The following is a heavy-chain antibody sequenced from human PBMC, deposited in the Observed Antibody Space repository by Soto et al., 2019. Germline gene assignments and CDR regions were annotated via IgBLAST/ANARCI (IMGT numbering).Heavy chain of an antibody. CDR1: GFTFSSYA. D-gene: IGHD2-2*01. CDR3: AKDFLTSLVPDIVVVPAAMEFRHFDY. V-gene: IGHV3-23*01. Sequence: GGSLRLSCAASGFTFSSYAMSWVRQAPGKGLEWVSAISGSGGSTYYADSVKGRFTISRDNSKNTLYLQMNSLRAEDTAVYYCAKDFLTSLVPDIVVVPAAMEFRHFDYWGQGTLVTVSS. J-gene: IGHJ4*02. CDR2: ISGSGGST.